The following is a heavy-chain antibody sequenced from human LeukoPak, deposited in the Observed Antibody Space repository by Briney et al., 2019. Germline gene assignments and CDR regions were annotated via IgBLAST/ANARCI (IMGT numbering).Heavy chain of an antibody. V-gene: IGHV3-30*04. Sequence: GGSLRLSCAASGFTFSSYAMHWVRQAPGKGLEWVAVISYDGSNKYYADSVKGRFTISRDNAKNSLYLQMNSLRAEDTAVYYCARDPDGYYDSSGYGFDYWGQGTLVTVSS. CDR1: GFTFSSYA. CDR3: ARDPDGYYDSSGYGFDY. D-gene: IGHD3-22*01. CDR2: ISYDGSNK. J-gene: IGHJ4*02.